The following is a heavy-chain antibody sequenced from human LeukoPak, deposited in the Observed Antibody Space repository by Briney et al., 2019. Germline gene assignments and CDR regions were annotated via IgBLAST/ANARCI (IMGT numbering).Heavy chain of an antibody. CDR2: IYYSGST. D-gene: IGHD4-11*01. V-gene: IGHV4-59*01. J-gene: IGHJ4*02. Sequence: SETLSLTCTVSGGSISSYYWSWIRQPPGKGLEWIGYIYYSGSTNYNPSLKSRVTISVDTSKNQFSLKLSSVTAADTAVYYCARGRLPHCDYWAQGTLVTVYS. CDR3: ARGRLPHCDY. CDR1: GGSISSYY.